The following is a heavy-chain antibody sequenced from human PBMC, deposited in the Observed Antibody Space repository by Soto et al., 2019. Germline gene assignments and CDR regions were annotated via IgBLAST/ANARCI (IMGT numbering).Heavy chain of an antibody. CDR3: ARDLAIFGVAHYYYYGMDV. Sequence: SVKVSCKASGVPFRSYAISWVRQAPGQGLEWMGGIIPIFGTANYAQKFQGRVPITADESTSTAHMELSSLRSEDTAVYYGARDLAIFGVAHYYYYGMDVWGQGTTVTVSS. D-gene: IGHD3-3*01. J-gene: IGHJ6*02. V-gene: IGHV1-69*13. CDR1: GVPFRSYA. CDR2: IIPIFGTA.